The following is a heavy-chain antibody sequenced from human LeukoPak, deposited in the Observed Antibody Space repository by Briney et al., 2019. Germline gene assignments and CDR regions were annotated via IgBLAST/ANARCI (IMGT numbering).Heavy chain of an antibody. J-gene: IGHJ4*02. CDR3: SKGNIAASATSLHFDY. D-gene: IGHD6-6*01. V-gene: IGHV3-23*01. CDR2: VSGSGDTT. CDR1: GFTFSNYA. Sequence: GGSLRLSCAASGFTFSNYAMSWVRQAPGEGLEWVSGVSGSGDTTYYADSVKGRFTISRDNSKNTLYLQVSSLRAEDTALYYCSKGNIAASATSLHFDYWGQGTLVTVSS.